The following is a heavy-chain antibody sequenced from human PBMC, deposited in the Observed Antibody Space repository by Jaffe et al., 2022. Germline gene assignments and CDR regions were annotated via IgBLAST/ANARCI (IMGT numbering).Heavy chain of an antibody. J-gene: IGHJ4*02. Sequence: EVQLVESGGGLVQPGGSLRLSCAASGFTFSSYSMNWVRQAPGKGLEWVSYISSSSSTIYYADSVKGRFTISRDNAKNSLYLQMNSLRAEDTAVYYCARVSEMGVWFRELLPFDYWGQGTLVTVSS. CDR3: ARVSEMGVWFRELLPFDY. CDR2: ISSSSSTI. CDR1: GFTFSSYS. V-gene: IGHV3-48*01. D-gene: IGHD3-10*01.